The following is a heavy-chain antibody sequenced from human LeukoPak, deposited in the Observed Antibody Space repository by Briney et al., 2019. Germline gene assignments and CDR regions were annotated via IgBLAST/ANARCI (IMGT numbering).Heavy chain of an antibody. CDR2: ISYDGSNK. CDR3: AKGSTYLDY. D-gene: IGHD6-13*01. J-gene: IGHJ4*02. V-gene: IGHV3-30*18. CDR1: GFTFSSYG. Sequence: GGSLRLSCAASGFTFSSYGMHWVRQAPGKGLEWVAVISYDGSNKYYADSVKGRFTISRDNSKNTPYLQMNSLRAEDTAVYYCAKGSTYLDYWGQGTLVTVSS.